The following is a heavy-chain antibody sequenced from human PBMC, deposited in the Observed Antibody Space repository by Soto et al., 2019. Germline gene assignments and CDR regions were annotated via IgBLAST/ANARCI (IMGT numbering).Heavy chain of an antibody. CDR1: CYTFTSYG. Sequence: SGKVSSKASCYTFTSYGINWVRQAPVQGLEWMGWISAYNGNTNYAQKLQGRVTMTTDTSTSTAYMELRSLRSDDTAVYYCARSGRITIFGVVTTSYYYYGMDVWGQGTTVIVYS. D-gene: IGHD3-3*01. CDR3: ARSGRITIFGVVTTSYYYYGMDV. V-gene: IGHV1-18*04. CDR2: ISAYNGNT. J-gene: IGHJ6*02.